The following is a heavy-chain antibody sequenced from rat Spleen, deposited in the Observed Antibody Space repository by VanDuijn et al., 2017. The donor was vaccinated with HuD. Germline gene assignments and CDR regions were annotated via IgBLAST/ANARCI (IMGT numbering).Heavy chain of an antibody. D-gene: IGHD1-6*01. Sequence: EVQLQESGPGLVKPSQSLSLTCSVTGYSITSSYRWNWIRKFPGNKLEWMGYINSAGSTNYNPSLKSRISITRDTSKNQFFLQVNSVTTEDTATYYCAREVYYGLLGYFDYWGQGVMVTVSS. V-gene: IGHV3-3*01. CDR2: INSAGST. CDR3: AREVYYGLLGYFDY. J-gene: IGHJ2*01. CDR1: GYSITSSYR.